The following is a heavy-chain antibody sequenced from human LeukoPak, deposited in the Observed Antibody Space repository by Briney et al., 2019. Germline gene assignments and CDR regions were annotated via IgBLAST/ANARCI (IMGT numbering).Heavy chain of an antibody. CDR3: VRESSYGFNI. CDR1: GFTFGGYS. Sequence: PGGSLRLSCGASGFTFGGYSMNWVRQAPGKGLEWVSYISSTSSIISYADSVKGRFTISRDNAKNSLYLQMNSLRDEDTAVYYCVRESSYGFNIWGQGTMVTVSS. CDR2: ISSTSSII. V-gene: IGHV3-48*02. J-gene: IGHJ3*02.